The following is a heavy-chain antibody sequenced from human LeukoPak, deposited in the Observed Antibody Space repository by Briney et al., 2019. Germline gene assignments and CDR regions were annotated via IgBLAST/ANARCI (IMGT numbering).Heavy chain of an antibody. V-gene: IGHV4-59*01. CDR2: KSNSAST. D-gene: IGHD3-9*01. Sequence: SETLSLTRLGSGDSLSTYPWLSIRQPPGRGLECIGYKSNSASTTLNPSLPRRVTMSVATSKNQFSLTLNSVTAADTAVYYCAKAIRTAWTIDLSGGSNLVSVSS. CDR1: GDSLSTYP. J-gene: IGHJ2*01. CDR3: AKAIRTAWTIDL.